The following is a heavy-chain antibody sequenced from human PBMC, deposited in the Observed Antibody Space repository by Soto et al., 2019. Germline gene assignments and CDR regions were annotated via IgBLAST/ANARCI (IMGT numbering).Heavy chain of an antibody. CDR2: INPNSGGT. D-gene: IGHD3-3*02. V-gene: IGHV1-2*02. J-gene: IGHJ5*02. Sequence: ASVKVSCKASGYTFTGYHMHWVRQAPGQGLEWMGWINPNSGGTNYAQKFQGRVTMTRDTSISTAYMEVSRLRPDDTAVYYCARDFVGIFGPFDPWGQGTLVTVSS. CDR1: GYTFTGYH. CDR3: ARDFVGIFGPFDP.